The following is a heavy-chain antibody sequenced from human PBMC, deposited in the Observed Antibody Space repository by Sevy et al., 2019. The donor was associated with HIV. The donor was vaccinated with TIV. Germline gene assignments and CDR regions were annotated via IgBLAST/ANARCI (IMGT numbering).Heavy chain of an antibody. CDR3: VRDGGTVTTPGYFDY. D-gene: IGHD4-17*01. Sequence: KQSQTPSLTCTVSGGSISSGAYSWNWIRQPPGKGLEWIGYIFHTGSTYYNPSLKSRVTVSVDRSKNQFSLKMTSVTAADTAVYYCVRDGGTVTTPGYFDYWGQGTLVTVSS. J-gene: IGHJ4*02. CDR1: GGSISSGAYS. V-gene: IGHV4-30-2*01. CDR2: IFHTGST.